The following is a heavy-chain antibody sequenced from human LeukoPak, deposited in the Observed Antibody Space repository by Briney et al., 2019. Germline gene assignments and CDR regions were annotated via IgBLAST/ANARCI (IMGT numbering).Heavy chain of an antibody. V-gene: IGHV4-31*03. D-gene: IGHD2-21*01. CDR3: PRDGDYAVDY. CDR1: GGSIGSDAHY. J-gene: IGHJ4*02. Sequence: SQTLSLTCTVSGGSIGSDAHYWSWIRQHPGKGLEWIGYIYYSGSTYYNPSLKSRVTISVDTSQNQFSLKLSSVTAADTAVYYCPRDGDYAVDYWGQGTLVTVSS. CDR2: IYYSGST.